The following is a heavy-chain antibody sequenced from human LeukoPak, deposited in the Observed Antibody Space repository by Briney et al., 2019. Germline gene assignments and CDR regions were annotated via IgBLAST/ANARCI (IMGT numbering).Heavy chain of an antibody. CDR3: AKALFVGTVTHVGFDY. CDR1: GFTFSSYW. CDR2: INSDGSST. D-gene: IGHD4-17*01. J-gene: IGHJ4*02. Sequence: GGSLRLSCAASGFTFSSYWMHWVRQAPGKGLVWVSRINSDGSSTSYADSVKGRFTISRDNAKNTLFLQMNSLRAEDTAVYYCAKALFVGTVTHVGFDYWGQGTLVTVSS. V-gene: IGHV3-74*01.